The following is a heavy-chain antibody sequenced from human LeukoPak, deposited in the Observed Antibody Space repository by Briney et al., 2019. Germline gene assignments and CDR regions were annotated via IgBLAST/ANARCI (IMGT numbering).Heavy chain of an antibody. CDR3: ARRVRFLEWLQTYDY. D-gene: IGHD3-3*01. CDR1: GGSFSGYY. V-gene: IGHV4-34*01. Sequence: PSETLSLTCAVYGGSFSGYYWSWIRQPPGKGLEWIGEINHSGSTNYNPSLKSRVTISVDTSKNQFSLKLSSVTAADTAVYYCARRVRFLEWLQTYDYWGRGTLVTVSS. J-gene: IGHJ4*02. CDR2: INHSGST.